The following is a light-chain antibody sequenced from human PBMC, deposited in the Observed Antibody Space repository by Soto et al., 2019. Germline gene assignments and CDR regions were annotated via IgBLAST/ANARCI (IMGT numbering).Light chain of an antibody. V-gene: IGKV3-11*01. CDR1: QSVRTY. Sequence: EIVLTQSPATLSLSAGERATLSCRASQSVRTYLAWYQGRPGQPPRLLIYEASKRATGIPARFSGSGSGTEFSLTISSLEPEDFAIYYCQQRSNWPLTFGGGTKVEIK. CDR2: EAS. J-gene: IGKJ4*01. CDR3: QQRSNWPLT.